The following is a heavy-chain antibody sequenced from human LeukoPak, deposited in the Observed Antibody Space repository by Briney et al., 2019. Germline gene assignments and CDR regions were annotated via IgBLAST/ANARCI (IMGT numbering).Heavy chain of an antibody. CDR3: ARDHQEAGNYFDY. Sequence: GGSLRLSCAASGFTFSSYGMCWVRQAPGKGLEWVALISYDGSNKYYADSVMGRFTISRDNSKNTLYLQMNSLRAEDTAIYYCARDHQEAGNYFDYWGQGTLVTVSS. CDR2: ISYDGSNK. V-gene: IGHV3-30*03. J-gene: IGHJ4*02. D-gene: IGHD6-19*01. CDR1: GFTFSSYG.